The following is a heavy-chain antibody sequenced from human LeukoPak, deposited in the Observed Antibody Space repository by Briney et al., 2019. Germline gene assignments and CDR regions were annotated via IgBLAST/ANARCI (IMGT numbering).Heavy chain of an antibody. D-gene: IGHD3-3*01. Sequence: SVKVSCKASGGTFSSYAISWVRQAPGQGLEWMGGIIPIFGTANYAQKFQGRVTITADKSTSTAYMELSSLRSEDTAVYYCARGQGDFPYYYYYMDVWGQGTLVTVSS. CDR3: ARGQGDFPYYYYYMDV. CDR1: GGTFSSYA. J-gene: IGHJ6*03. V-gene: IGHV1-69*06. CDR2: IIPIFGTA.